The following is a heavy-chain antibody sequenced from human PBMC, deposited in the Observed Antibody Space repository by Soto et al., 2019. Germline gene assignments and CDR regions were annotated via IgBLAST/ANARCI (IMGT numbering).Heavy chain of an antibody. V-gene: IGHV1-69*01. Sequence: QVQLVQSGAEVKKPGSSVKVSCKASGGTFSSYAISWVRQAPGQGLEWMGGIIPIPGTANYAQKFQGRVKITADESTSTAYMGLSSLRSDDTAVYYCASSQGRSTSLENYYYDYYGVDVWGQGTTVTVTS. CDR3: ASSQGRSTSLENYYYDYYGVDV. CDR1: GGTFSSYA. D-gene: IGHD2-2*01. CDR2: IIPIPGTA. J-gene: IGHJ6*02.